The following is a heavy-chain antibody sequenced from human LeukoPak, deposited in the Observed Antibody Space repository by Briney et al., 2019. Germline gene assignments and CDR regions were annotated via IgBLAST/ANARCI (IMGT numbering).Heavy chain of an antibody. J-gene: IGHJ4*02. D-gene: IGHD6-19*01. Sequence: ASVTVSCKASGYTFTGYYMHWVRQAPGQGLEWIGWINPNSGGTNYAQKFQGRVTMTRDTSISTAYMELSRLRSDDTAVYYCARDRTRTGYSSGWYHDYWGQGTLVTVSS. CDR1: GYTFTGYY. CDR3: ARDRTRTGYSSGWYHDY. V-gene: IGHV1-2*02. CDR2: INPNSGGT.